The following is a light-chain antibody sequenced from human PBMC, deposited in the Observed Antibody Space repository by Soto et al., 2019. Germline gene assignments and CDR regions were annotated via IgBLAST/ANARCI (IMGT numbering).Light chain of an antibody. V-gene: IGKV3-15*01. J-gene: IGKJ1*01. CDR3: QHYSNWLSWT. CDR2: DAS. Sequence: EIVMTQSPATLSVSPGERATLSCRASQSVSSNLAWYQQKPGQAPRLLIYDASARATGVPARFSGSGSGTEFTLTISSLQSEDSAVYYCQHYSNWLSWTFGQGTKVDIK. CDR1: QSVSSN.